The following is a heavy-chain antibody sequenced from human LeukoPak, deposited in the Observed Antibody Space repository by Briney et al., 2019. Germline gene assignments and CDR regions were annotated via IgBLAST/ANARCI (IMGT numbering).Heavy chain of an antibody. CDR2: INTNTGNP. D-gene: IGHD6-13*01. Sequence: GASVKVSCKASGYTFTSYAMNWVRQAPGQGLEWMGWINTNTGNPTYAQGFTGRFVFSLATSVSTAYLQISSLKAEDTAVYYCARVYRYSSSEPLGNDYWGQGTLVTVSS. J-gene: IGHJ4*02. CDR1: GYTFTSYA. CDR3: ARVYRYSSSEPLGNDY. V-gene: IGHV7-4-1*02.